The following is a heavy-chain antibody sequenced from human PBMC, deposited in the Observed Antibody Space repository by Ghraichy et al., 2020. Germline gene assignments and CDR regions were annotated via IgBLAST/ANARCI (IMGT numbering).Heavy chain of an antibody. J-gene: IGHJ3*02. D-gene: IGHD3-22*01. Sequence: SETLSLTCTVSGGSISSSSYYWGWIRQPPGKGLEWIGSIYYSGSTYYNPSLKSRVTISVDTSKNQFSLKLSSVTAADTAVYYCARGDSSGYYSLPQRGAFDIWGQGTMVTVSS. CDR2: IYYSGST. CDR1: GGSISSSSYY. V-gene: IGHV4-39*07. CDR3: ARGDSSGYYSLPQRGAFDI.